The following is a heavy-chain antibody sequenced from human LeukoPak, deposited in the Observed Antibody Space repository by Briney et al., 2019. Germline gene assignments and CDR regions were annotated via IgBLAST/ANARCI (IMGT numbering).Heavy chain of an antibody. CDR2: IWYDGSNK. Sequence: GRSLRLSCAASGFTFSSYGMHWVRQAPGKGLEWVAIIWYDGSNKYYADSVKGRFTISRDNSKNTLYLQMNSLRAEDTAVYYCAKIRSDFWSGYYTTAFDYWGQGALVTVSS. CDR3: AKIRSDFWSGYYTTAFDY. D-gene: IGHD3-3*01. V-gene: IGHV3-33*06. CDR1: GFTFSSYG. J-gene: IGHJ4*02.